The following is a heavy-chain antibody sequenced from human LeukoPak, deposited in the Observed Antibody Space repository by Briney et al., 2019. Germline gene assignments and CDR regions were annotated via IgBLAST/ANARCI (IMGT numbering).Heavy chain of an antibody. D-gene: IGHD5-18*01. CDR1: GGTFSSYA. CDR2: IIPIFGTA. CDR3: ASEDTAMVTSY. V-gene: IGHV1-69*06. Sequence: SVKVSCKASGGTFSSYAISWVRQAPGQGLEWMGGIIPIFGTANYAQKFQGRVTITADKSTSTAYMELSSLRSEDTAVYYCASEDTAMVTSYWGQGTLVTVSS. J-gene: IGHJ4*02.